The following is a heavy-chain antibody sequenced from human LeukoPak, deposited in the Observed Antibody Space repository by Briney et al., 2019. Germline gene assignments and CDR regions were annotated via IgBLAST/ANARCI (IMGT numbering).Heavy chain of an antibody. CDR2: INHCGST. J-gene: IGHJ4*02. D-gene: IGHD1-26*01. CDR3: ARGGSGSYYLPPFDY. CDR1: GGSFSGYY. V-gene: IGHV4-34*01. Sequence: SETLSLTCAVYGGSFSGYYWSWIRQPPGKGLEWMGEINHCGSTNYNPSLKSRVTISVDTSKNQFSLKLSSVTAADTAVYYCARGGSGSYYLPPFDYWGQGTLVTVSS.